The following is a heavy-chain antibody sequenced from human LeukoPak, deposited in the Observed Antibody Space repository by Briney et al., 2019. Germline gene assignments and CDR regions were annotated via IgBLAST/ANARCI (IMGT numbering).Heavy chain of an antibody. CDR1: GFTFSSYA. V-gene: IGHV3-23*01. CDR2: ISGSGGST. CDR3: AKSALSSSTGDPDAFDI. J-gene: IGHJ3*02. Sequence: GGSLRLSCAASGFTFSSYAMSWVRQAPRKGLEWVSAISGSGGSTYYADSVKGRFTISRDNSKNTLYLQMNSLRAEDTAVYYCAKSALSSSTGDPDAFDIWGQGTMVTVSS. D-gene: IGHD6-6*01.